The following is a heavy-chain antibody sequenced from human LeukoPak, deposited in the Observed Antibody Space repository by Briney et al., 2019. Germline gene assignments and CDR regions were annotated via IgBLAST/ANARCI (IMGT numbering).Heavy chain of an antibody. D-gene: IGHD6-19*01. CDR1: GFTFSSYE. V-gene: IGHV3-48*03. CDR3: ARMYSSGYERD. CDR2: ISSSGRTI. J-gene: IGHJ4*02. Sequence: PGGSLRLSCAASGFTFSSYEMNWVRQAPGKGLEWASYISSSGRTIYYADSVKGRFTISRDNAKNSLYLQMNSLRAEDTAVYYCARMYSSGYERDWGQGTLVTVSS.